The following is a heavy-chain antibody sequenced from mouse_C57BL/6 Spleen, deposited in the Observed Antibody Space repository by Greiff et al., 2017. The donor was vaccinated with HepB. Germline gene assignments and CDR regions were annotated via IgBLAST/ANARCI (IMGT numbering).Heavy chain of an antibody. Sequence: QVQLQQSGAELVMPGASVKLSCKASGYTFTSYWMHWVKQRPGQGLEWIGEIDPSDSYTNYNQKFKGKSTLTVDKSSSTAYMQLSSLTSEDSAVYDCARLRGTGYYAMDYWGQGTSVTVSS. V-gene: IGHV1-69*01. D-gene: IGHD4-1*01. CDR3: ARLRGTGYYAMDY. J-gene: IGHJ4*01. CDR2: IDPSDSYT. CDR1: GYTFTSYW.